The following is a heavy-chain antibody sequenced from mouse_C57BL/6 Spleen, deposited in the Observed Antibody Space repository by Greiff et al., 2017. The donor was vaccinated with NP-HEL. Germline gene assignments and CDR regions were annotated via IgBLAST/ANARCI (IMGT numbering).Heavy chain of an antibody. V-gene: IGHV1-69*01. J-gene: IGHJ3*01. D-gene: IGHD2-2*01. CDR1: GYTFTSYW. CDR2: IDPSDSYT. Sequence: QVQLQQPGAELVMPGASVKLSCKASGYTFTSYWMHWVKQRPGQGLEWIGEIDPSDSYTNYIQKFKGKSTLTVDKSSSTAYMQLSSLTSEDSAVYYCARSMVTTGRTWFAYWGQGTLVTVSA. CDR3: ARSMVTTGRTWFAY.